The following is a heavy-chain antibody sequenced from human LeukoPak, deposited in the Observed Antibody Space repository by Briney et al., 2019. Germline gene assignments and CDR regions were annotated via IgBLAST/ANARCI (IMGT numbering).Heavy chain of an antibody. D-gene: IGHD3-22*01. CDR2: FDPEDGET. CDR3: ATNNYYDSSGYAFDI. Sequence: ASVKVSCKASGYTFTSYAMHWVRQAPGKGLEWMGGFDPEDGETIYAQKFQGRVTMTEDTSTDTAYMELSSLRSEDTAVYYCATNNYYDSSGYAFDIWGQGTMVTVSS. J-gene: IGHJ3*02. CDR1: GYTFTSYA. V-gene: IGHV1-24*01.